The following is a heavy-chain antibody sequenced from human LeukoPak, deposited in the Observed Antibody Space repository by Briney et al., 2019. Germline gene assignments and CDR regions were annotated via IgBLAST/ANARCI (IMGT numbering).Heavy chain of an antibody. V-gene: IGHV3-23*01. CDR1: GITLSNYG. CDR3: ARLSQTPDYYNSGGYFYLGY. CDR2: ISDSGGST. J-gene: IGHJ4*02. Sequence: GGSLRLSCAVSGITLSNYGMSWVRQAPGKGLEWVAGISDSGGSTTYADSVKGRFTISRDNPKNTLFLQMNSLRVEDTAVYYCARLSQTPDYYNSGGYFYLGYWGQGTRVTVSS. D-gene: IGHD3-22*01.